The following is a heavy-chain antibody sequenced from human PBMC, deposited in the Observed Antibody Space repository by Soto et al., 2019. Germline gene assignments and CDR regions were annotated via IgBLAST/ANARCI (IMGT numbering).Heavy chain of an antibody. V-gene: IGHV1-69*13. D-gene: IGHD5-12*01. CDR1: GGTFSSYA. CDR2: IIPIFGTA. Sequence: EASVKVSCKASGGTFSSYAISWVRQAPGQGLEWMGGIIPIFGTANYAQKFQGRVTITADESTSTAYMELSSLRSEDTAVYYCASDSGYANYAFDIWGQGTMVTVSS. J-gene: IGHJ3*02. CDR3: ASDSGYANYAFDI.